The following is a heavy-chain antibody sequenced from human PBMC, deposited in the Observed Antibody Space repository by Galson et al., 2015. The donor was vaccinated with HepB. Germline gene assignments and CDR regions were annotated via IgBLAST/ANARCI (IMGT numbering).Heavy chain of an antibody. V-gene: IGHV1-69*13. CDR3: ARDPLVVTATPAFFDY. CDR1: GGTFSSYA. CDR2: IIPIFGTA. Sequence: SVKVSCKASGGTFSSYAISWVRQAPGQGLEWMGGIIPIFGTANYAQKFQGRVTITADESTSTAYMELSSLRSEDTAVYYCARDPLVVTATPAFFDYWGQGTLVTVSS. J-gene: IGHJ4*02. D-gene: IGHD2-21*02.